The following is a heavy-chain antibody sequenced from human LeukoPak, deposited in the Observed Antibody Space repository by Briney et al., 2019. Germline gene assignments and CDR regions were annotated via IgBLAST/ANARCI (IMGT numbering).Heavy chain of an antibody. CDR3: ARDNTDYDFWSGYWKNNWFDP. D-gene: IGHD3-3*01. CDR1: GYTFPSYG. Sequence: ASVKVSCKASGYTFPSYGISGVRQAPGKGLAWMGWISAYNGNTNYAQKLQGRVTMTTGTSTSTAYMELRSLRSDDTAVYYCARDNTDYDFWSGYWKNNWFDPWGQGTLVTVSS. V-gene: IGHV1-18*01. CDR2: ISAYNGNT. J-gene: IGHJ5*02.